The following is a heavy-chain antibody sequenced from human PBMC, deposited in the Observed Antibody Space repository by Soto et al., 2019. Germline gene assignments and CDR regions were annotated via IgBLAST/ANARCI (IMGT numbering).Heavy chain of an antibody. Sequence: AGDQVSCMVSGYTLSDLSMHWLRQAPGKGLEWMGGFDPEDGETIYAQKFQGRVTMTEDTSTDTAYMELSSLRSEDTAVYYCATAIRPFDAFDIWGQGTMVTVSS. CDR3: ATAIRPFDAFDI. D-gene: IGHD1-1*01. J-gene: IGHJ3*02. V-gene: IGHV1-24*01. CDR2: FDPEDGET. CDR1: GYTLSDLS.